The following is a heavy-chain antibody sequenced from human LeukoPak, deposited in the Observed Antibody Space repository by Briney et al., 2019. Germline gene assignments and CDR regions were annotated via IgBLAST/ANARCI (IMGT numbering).Heavy chain of an antibody. Sequence: SETLSLTCTVSGYSISSGYYWGWIRQPPGKGLEWIGSIYHSGSTYYNPSLKSRVTISVDTSKNQFSLKLSSVTAADTAVYYCARCIYGSGSYYYYYYGMDVWGQGTTVTVSS. J-gene: IGHJ6*02. V-gene: IGHV4-38-2*02. CDR2: IYHSGST. CDR3: ARCIYGSGSYYYYYYGMDV. CDR1: GYSISSGYY. D-gene: IGHD3-10*01.